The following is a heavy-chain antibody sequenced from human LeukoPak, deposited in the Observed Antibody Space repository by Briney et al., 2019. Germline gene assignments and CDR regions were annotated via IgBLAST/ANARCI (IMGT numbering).Heavy chain of an antibody. J-gene: IGHJ4*02. Sequence: GGSLRLSCAASGFTFTHYGMNWVRQAPGKGLEWVSSISSSSSYIYYADSVRGRFTISRDNAKNSLYLQMSSLRAEDTAVYYCARDPLTGYYPNFDYWGQGTLVTVSS. CDR3: ARDPLTGYYPNFDY. V-gene: IGHV3-21*01. CDR1: GFTFTHYG. D-gene: IGHD3-9*01. CDR2: ISSSSSYI.